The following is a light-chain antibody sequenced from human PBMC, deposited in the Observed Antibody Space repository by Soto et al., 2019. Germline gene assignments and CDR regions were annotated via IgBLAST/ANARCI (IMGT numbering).Light chain of an antibody. V-gene: IGLV2-11*01. J-gene: IGLJ1*01. CDR2: DVS. Sequence: QSALTQPRSVSGSPGQSVTISCTGTSSDVGAYKYVSWYQQHPGKAPKLMIYDVSKRPSGVPDRFSGSKSGNTASLTISGLQAEDEADYHCCSYAGSYVYVFGTGTKLTVL. CDR3: CSYAGSYVYV. CDR1: SSDVGAYKY.